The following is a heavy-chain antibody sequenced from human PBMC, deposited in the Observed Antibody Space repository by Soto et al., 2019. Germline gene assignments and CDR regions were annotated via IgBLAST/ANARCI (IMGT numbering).Heavy chain of an antibody. J-gene: IGHJ5*02. D-gene: IGHD5-18*01. CDR3: HSDGYEYSCYKTKTGNNWFDP. V-gene: IGHV3-30-3*01. CDR2: ISYDGSNK. Sequence: PGGSLRLSCAASGFTFSSYAMHGVRQAPGKGLEWVAVISYDGSNKYYADSVKGRFTISRDNSKNTLYLQMNSLRAEDTAVYYRHSDGYEYSCYKTKTGNNWFDPCGQXSLVTVSS. CDR1: GFTFSSYA.